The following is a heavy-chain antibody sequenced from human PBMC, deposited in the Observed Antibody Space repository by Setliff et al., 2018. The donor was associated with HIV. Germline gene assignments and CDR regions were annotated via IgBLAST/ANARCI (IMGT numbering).Heavy chain of an antibody. CDR3: ARNTDVDSVYRPFHT. CDR2: MNTNSGNT. Sequence: ASVKVSCKASGDTFTTYDINWVRQATGQGPEWIGWMNTNSGNTGYAQKFQVRVTMTRNTSISTAYMELSSLRAEDTAVYYCARNTDVDSVYRPFHTWGQGTMVTVSS. V-gene: IGHV1-8*02. CDR1: GDTFTTYD. D-gene: IGHD1-26*01. J-gene: IGHJ3*02.